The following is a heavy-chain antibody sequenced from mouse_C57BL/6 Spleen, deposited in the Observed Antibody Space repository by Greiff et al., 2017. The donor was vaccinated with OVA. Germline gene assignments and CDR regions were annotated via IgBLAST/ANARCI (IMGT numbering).Heavy chain of an antibody. J-gene: IGHJ2*01. CDR2: IDPETGGT. CDR3: KRGVGGYLDY. D-gene: IGHD1-1*02. CDR1: GYTFTDYE. Sequence: QVQLQQSGAELVRPGASVTLSCKASGYTFTDYEMHWVKQTPVHGLEWIGAIDPETGGTAYNQKFTGKAILTADKSSSTAYMELRSLTSEDSAVYYCKRGVGGYLDYWGQGTTLTVSS. V-gene: IGHV1-15*01.